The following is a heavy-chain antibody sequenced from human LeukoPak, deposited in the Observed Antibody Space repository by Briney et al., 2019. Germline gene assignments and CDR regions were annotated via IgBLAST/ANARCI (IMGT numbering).Heavy chain of an antibody. CDR2: IYYSGST. D-gene: IGHD5-12*01. Sequence: WIRQPPGKGLVWIGSIYYSGSTYYNPSLKSRVTISVDTSKNQFSLKLSSVTAADTAVYYCARYSGGYEGFDPWGQGTLVTVSS. J-gene: IGHJ5*02. V-gene: IGHV4-39*07. CDR3: ARYSGGYEGFDP.